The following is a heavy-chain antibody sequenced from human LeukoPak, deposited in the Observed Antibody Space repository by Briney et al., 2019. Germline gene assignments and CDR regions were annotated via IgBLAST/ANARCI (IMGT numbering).Heavy chain of an antibody. J-gene: IGHJ4*02. Sequence: VASVKVSCKASGYSFSVYSIYWVRQAPGQGLEWVGTIDPNGGTTSLAQNFQGRVTLTRDMSTNTGSMELRSLRPEDTAVYFCAREGGTREYNGDTWRHFFDFWGQGTLVTVSA. V-gene: IGHV1-46*01. D-gene: IGHD4-17*01. CDR2: IDPNGGTT. CDR3: AREGGTREYNGDTWRHFFDF. CDR1: GYSFSVYS.